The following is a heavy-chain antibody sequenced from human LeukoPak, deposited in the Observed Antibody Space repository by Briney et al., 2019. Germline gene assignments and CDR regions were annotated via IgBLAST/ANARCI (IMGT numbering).Heavy chain of an antibody. Sequence: GGSLRLSCAASGFTFSTYWMNWYRQAPGKGLERVGNINQDASEINYVDSVRGRFTISRDNAKNSLHLQMNSLRAEDTAVYYCATDRDNSDWQKRFDSWGQGTLVTVYS. J-gene: IGHJ5*01. D-gene: IGHD2-21*02. CDR2: INQDASEI. CDR3: ATDRDNSDWQKRFDS. V-gene: IGHV3-7*01. CDR1: GFTFSTYW.